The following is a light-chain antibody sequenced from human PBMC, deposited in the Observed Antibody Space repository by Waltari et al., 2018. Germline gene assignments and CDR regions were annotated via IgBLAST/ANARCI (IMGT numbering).Light chain of an antibody. Sequence: EIVLTQSTGPLSLSPGERATLSCSARESVSRTLAWYQQKPGQAPRLLIYDASTRATGIPDRFSGSGSGTDFSLTISRLEPEDFAVYYCQKYGTLPATFGQGTKVEIK. CDR3: QKYGTLPAT. V-gene: IGKV3-20*01. J-gene: IGKJ1*01. CDR1: ESVSRT. CDR2: DAS.